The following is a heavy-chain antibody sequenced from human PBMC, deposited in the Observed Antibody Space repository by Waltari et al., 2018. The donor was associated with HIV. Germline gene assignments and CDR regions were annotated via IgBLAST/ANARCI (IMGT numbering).Heavy chain of an antibody. V-gene: IGHV3-33*01. Sequence: QVQLVESGGGVVQPGTSLTLSCAVSGFTFSIFAIHWVGQSPGKRLEWLAVFWSDGAEISYADSVKGRFTISKDSSQKTLYLHLTSLRAEDTALYYCARGYSSSRWIPLYHWGRGTLVTVSS. D-gene: IGHD6-6*01. CDR3: ARGYSSSRWIPLYH. CDR2: FWSDGAEI. CDR1: GFTFSIFA. J-gene: IGHJ4*02.